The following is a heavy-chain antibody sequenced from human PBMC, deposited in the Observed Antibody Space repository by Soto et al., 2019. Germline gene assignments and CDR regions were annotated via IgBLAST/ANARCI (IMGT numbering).Heavy chain of an antibody. J-gene: IGHJ6*02. D-gene: IGHD3-16*01. V-gene: IGHV3-30*18. CDR3: AKDEGGNYGMDV. Sequence: QVQLVESGGGVVQPGRSLRLSCAASGFTFSSYGMHWVRQAPGKGLEWVAVISYDGSNKYYADSVKGRFTISRDNSKNRLYLQMNSLRAEDTAVYYCAKDEGGNYGMDVWGQGTTVTVSS. CDR1: GFTFSSYG. CDR2: ISYDGSNK.